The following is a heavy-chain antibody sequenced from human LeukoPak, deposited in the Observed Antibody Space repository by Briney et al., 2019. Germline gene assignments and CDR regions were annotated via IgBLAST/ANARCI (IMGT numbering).Heavy chain of an antibody. V-gene: IGHV4-59*12. CDR1: GGSISSYY. D-gene: IGHD4-17*01. Sequence: PSETLSLTCTVSGGSISSYYWSWIRQPPGKGLEWIGYIYYSGSTYYNPSLKSRVTISVDTSKNQFSLKLSSVTAADTAVYYCARGSDYGVQSWGQGTTVTVSS. CDR2: IYYSGST. CDR3: ARGSDYGVQS. J-gene: IGHJ6*02.